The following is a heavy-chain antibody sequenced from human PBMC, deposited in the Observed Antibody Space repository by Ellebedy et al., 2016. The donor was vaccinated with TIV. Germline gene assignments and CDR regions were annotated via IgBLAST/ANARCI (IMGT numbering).Heavy chain of an antibody. Sequence: GESLKISCVASGFTFNSYAMSWVRQAPGKGLEWVSRLSASGGSTYYADSVKGRFTISRDNSKNTLYLQMNSLRAEDTAVYYCAKRVTMVREVITYYHYAMDVWGQGTTVTVSS. J-gene: IGHJ6*02. CDR2: LSASGGST. D-gene: IGHD3-10*01. CDR1: GFTFNSYA. V-gene: IGHV3-23*01. CDR3: AKRVTMVREVITYYHYAMDV.